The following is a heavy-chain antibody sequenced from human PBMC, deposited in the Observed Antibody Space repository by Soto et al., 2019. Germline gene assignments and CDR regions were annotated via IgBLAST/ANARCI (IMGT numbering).Heavy chain of an antibody. CDR1: GFTFDDYA. V-gene: IGHV3-9*01. J-gene: IGHJ4*02. CDR2: ISWNSGSI. D-gene: IGHD6-19*01. CDR3: AKDLTGYSSGWIFDY. Sequence: GGSLRLSCAASGFTFDDYAMHWVRQAPGKGLEWVSGISWNSGSIGYADSVKGRFTISRDNAKNSLYLQMNSLRAEDTALYYCAKDLTGYSSGWIFDYWGQGTLVTVSS.